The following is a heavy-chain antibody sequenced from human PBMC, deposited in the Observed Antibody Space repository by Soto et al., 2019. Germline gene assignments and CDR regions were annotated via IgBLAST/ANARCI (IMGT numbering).Heavy chain of an antibody. CDR2: IYSSGST. CDR3: ARDSLALFDS. V-gene: IGHV4-61*01. Sequence: SETLSLTCTVSDGSVSSGSYYWTWIRQPPGKGLGWIGYIYSSGSTLYHPSLKSRVIMSVDTSMNQFSLKLSSVTAADTAVYYCARDSLALFDSGGQGTLVTVSS. CDR1: DGSVSSGSYY. D-gene: IGHD5-12*01. J-gene: IGHJ4*02.